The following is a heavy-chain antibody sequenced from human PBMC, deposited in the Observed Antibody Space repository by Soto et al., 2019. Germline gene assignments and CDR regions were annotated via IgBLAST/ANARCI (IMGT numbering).Heavy chain of an antibody. CDR3: VVRHSTAYYVY. D-gene: IGHD3-22*01. CDR2: ISSSSSTI. CDR1: GFTFSSYS. J-gene: IGHJ4*02. Sequence: PGGSLRLCCAASGFTFSSYSMNWVRQAPGKGLEWVSYISSSSSTIYYADSVKGRFTISRDNAKNSLYLQMNSLRAEDTAVYYCVVRHSTAYYVYWGQGTLVTVSS. V-gene: IGHV3-48*01.